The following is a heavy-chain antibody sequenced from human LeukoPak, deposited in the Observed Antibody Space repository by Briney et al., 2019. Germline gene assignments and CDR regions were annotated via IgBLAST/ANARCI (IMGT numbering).Heavy chain of an antibody. CDR3: ARGIDSGSPPLGTFEV. Sequence: ASVKVSCKASGYTFTSYGITWVRQAPGEGLEWMGWISAYNGNTNCEQKFHGRVTMTADTSTTTAFMELRSLRSDDTAMYFCARGIDSGSPPLGTFEVWGQGTMVTVSS. D-gene: IGHD1-26*01. J-gene: IGHJ3*01. V-gene: IGHV1-18*01. CDR1: GYTFTSYG. CDR2: ISAYNGNT.